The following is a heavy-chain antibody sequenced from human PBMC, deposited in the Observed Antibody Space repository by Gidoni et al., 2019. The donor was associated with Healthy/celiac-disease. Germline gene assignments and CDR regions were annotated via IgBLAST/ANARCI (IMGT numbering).Heavy chain of an antibody. D-gene: IGHD5-12*01. Sequence: QVQLVESGGGVVQPGRSLRLSCAASGFTFSSYGMHWVRQAPGKGLEWVAVISYDGSNKYYADSVKGRFTISRDNSKNTLYLQMNSLRAEDTAVYYCAKAVWRVAPYFDYWGQGTLVTVSS. CDR1: GFTFSSYG. V-gene: IGHV3-30*18. CDR2: ISYDGSNK. J-gene: IGHJ4*02. CDR3: AKAVWRVAPYFDY.